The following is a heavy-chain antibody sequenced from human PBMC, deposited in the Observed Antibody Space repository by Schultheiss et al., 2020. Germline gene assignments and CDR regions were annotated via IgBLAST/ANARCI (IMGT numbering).Heavy chain of an antibody. CDR1: GYTFTSYG. CDR3: ARDADSSNPYYYYYYGMDV. D-gene: IGHD3-22*01. Sequence: ASVKVSCKASGYTFTSYGISWVRQAPGQGLEWMGWISAYNGNTNYAQKLQGRVTMTTDTSTSTAYMELRSLRSDDTAVYYCARDADSSNPYYYYYYGMDVWGQGTTVTVSS. V-gene: IGHV1-18*01. J-gene: IGHJ6*02. CDR2: ISAYNGNT.